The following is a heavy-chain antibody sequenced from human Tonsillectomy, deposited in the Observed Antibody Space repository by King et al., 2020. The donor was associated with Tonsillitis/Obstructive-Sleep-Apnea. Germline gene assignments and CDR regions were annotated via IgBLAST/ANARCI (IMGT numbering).Heavy chain of an antibody. J-gene: IGHJ4*02. V-gene: IGHV5-51*01. Sequence: GQLVQSGAEVKKPGESLKISCKGSGYNFTSYWIGWVRQMPGKGLEWMGFIYPGDSDTRYSPSFQGQVTISADKSISTAYLQWSSLKASDTAMYYCARHGAPLSTAYCGRFDYRGQGALATVPS. CDR1: GYNFTSYW. CDR2: IYPGDSDT. CDR3: ARHGAPLSTAYCGRFDY. D-gene: IGHD2-21*02.